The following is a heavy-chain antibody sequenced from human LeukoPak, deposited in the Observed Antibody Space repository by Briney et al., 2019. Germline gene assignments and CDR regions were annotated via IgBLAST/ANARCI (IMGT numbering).Heavy chain of an antibody. CDR1: VYTFTGYY. D-gene: IGHD3-22*01. CDR2: INPNSGGT. V-gene: IGHV1-2*02. CDR3: ARWGDSSGYLDF. J-gene: IGHJ4*02. Sequence: ASVTVSCKASVYTFTGYYIHWVRQPHGQGHEWMGLINPNSGGTNYAQNFQGRVTMTRDTSISTAYKELSSLRSDDTAVYYCARWGDSSGYLDFWGQGTLVTVSS.